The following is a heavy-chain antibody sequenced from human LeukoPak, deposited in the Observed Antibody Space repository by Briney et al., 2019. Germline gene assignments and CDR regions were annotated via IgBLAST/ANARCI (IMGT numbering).Heavy chain of an antibody. J-gene: IGHJ4*02. CDR1: GFILSSYA. CDR3: ARGGDSYSSSWNTDNYFDY. V-gene: IGHV3-30-3*01. D-gene: IGHD6-13*01. Sequence: GGSLRLSCAASGFILSSYAMHWVRQAPGKGLEWVAVISYDGSNKYYADSGKGRFTISRDNFKNTLYLQMNSLRAEDTAVYYCARGGDSYSSSWNTDNYFDYWGQGTLVTVSS. CDR2: ISYDGSNK.